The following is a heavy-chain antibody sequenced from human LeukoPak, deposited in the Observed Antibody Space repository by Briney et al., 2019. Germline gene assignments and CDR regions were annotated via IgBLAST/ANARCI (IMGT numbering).Heavy chain of an antibody. Sequence: PGGSLRLSCAASGFTFSSYAMHWVRQAPGKGLEWVAVISYDGSNKYYADSVKGRFTISRDNSKNTLYLQMNSLRAEDTAVYYCARDIGGSYYIGWYFDLWGRGTLVTVSS. CDR3: ARDIGGSYYIGWYFDL. D-gene: IGHD1-26*01. J-gene: IGHJ2*01. CDR2: ISYDGSNK. V-gene: IGHV3-30-3*01. CDR1: GFTFSSYA.